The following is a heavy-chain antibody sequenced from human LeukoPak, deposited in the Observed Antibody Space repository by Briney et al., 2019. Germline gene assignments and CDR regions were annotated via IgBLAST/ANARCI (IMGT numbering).Heavy chain of an antibody. CDR3: ARVSDFWSGYPFDY. J-gene: IGHJ4*02. Sequence: PSETLSLTCTVSGGSISSGSYYWSWIRQPPGKGLEWVGYIYHSGSTYYNPSLKSRVTISVDRSKNQFSLKLSSVTAADTAVYYCARVSDFWSGYPFDYWGQGTLVTVSS. CDR2: IYHSGST. D-gene: IGHD3-3*01. CDR1: GGSISSGSYY. V-gene: IGHV4-30-2*01.